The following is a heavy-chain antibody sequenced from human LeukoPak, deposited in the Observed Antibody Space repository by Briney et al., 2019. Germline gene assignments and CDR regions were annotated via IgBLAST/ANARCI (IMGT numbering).Heavy chain of an antibody. Sequence: SETLSLTCTVSGGSFSGYYWSWIRQPPENGLEWIGYIDTSGNTNFNPSLKSRVTISMDTSKNQFSLELSSVTAADTAVYYCARDLVTVTKGFDIWGQGTMVSVS. J-gene: IGHJ3*02. CDR1: GGSFSGYY. CDR2: IDTSGNT. D-gene: IGHD4-17*01. CDR3: ARDLVTVTKGFDI. V-gene: IGHV4-59*01.